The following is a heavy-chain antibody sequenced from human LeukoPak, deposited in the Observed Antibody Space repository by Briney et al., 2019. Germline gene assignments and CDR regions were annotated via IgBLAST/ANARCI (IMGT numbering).Heavy chain of an antibody. CDR1: GYMFTSYW. CDR3: ARGPAGYSSTWTFDY. D-gene: IGHD6-13*01. J-gene: IGHJ4*02. CDR2: IYPADSDT. V-gene: IGHV5-51*01. Sequence: GASLQISCEGSGYMFTSYWIGWVRPLPGKGLEWMGIIYPADSDTRYSPAFQGQVTISADKSISTAYLQWSSLKASDSAMYYCARGPAGYSSTWTFDYWGQGAQVIVSS.